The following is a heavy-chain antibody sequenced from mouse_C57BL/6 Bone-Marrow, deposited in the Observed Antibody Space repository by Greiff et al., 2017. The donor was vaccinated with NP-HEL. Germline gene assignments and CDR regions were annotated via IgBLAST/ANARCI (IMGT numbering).Heavy chain of an antibody. CDR3: ARGPGIDYGNLHFDY. CDR2: IDPSDSYT. Sequence: QVQLQQPGAELVMPGASVKLSCKASGYTFTSYWMHWVKQRPGQGLEWIGEIDPSDSYTNYNQKFKGKSTLTVDKSSSTAYMQLSSLTSEDSAVYYCARGPGIDYGNLHFDYWGQGTTLTVSS. V-gene: IGHV1-69*01. CDR1: GYTFTSYW. J-gene: IGHJ2*01. D-gene: IGHD2-1*01.